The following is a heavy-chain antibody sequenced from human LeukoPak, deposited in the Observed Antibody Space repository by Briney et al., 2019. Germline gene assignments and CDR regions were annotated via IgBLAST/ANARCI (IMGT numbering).Heavy chain of an antibody. Sequence: GGSLRLSSAASGFTFSSLAMNWVRQTPGKGLEWEAGVSYYEKNDRYADSVNGRFTVSKDNSKNTLILQMNSLGTEDTAVYYCARDRAIGTPLADWGQGTLVTVSS. CDR2: VSYYEKND. V-gene: IGHV3-30*01. CDR3: ARDRAIGTPLAD. CDR1: GFTFSSLA. J-gene: IGHJ4*02. D-gene: IGHD1/OR15-1a*01.